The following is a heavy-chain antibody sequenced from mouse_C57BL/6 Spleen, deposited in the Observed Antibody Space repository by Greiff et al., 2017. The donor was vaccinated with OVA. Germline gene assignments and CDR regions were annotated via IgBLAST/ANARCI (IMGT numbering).Heavy chain of an antibody. CDR2: INPSSGYT. J-gene: IGHJ2*01. CDR1: GYPFTSYW. Sequence: VQLQESGAELAKPGASVKLSSKASGYPFTSYWMHWVKQRPGLGLEWIGYINPSSGYTKYNQQFKDKATLTADKSSSTAYMQLSSLTYEDSAVYYCARSIITTVVRGWDYWGQGTTLTVSS. CDR3: ARSIITTVVRGWDY. V-gene: IGHV1-7*01. D-gene: IGHD1-1*01.